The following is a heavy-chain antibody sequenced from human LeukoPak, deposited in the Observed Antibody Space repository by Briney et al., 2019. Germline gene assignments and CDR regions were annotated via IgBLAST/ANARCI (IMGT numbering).Heavy chain of an antibody. V-gene: IGHV1-24*01. CDR1: GYTLTELS. D-gene: IGHD2-2*01. CDR3: ARVLCSSSSWDSGASTM. J-gene: IGHJ3*02. CDR2: FYPEDGET. Sequence: ASVKVPCQVSGYTLTELSMHWVRQAPAKGLEGMGGFYPEDGETIYAQKFQGRVTMTADTSTDTAYMELTSLRSEGTAVYYCARVLCSSSSWDSGASTMWGQARMVTVPS.